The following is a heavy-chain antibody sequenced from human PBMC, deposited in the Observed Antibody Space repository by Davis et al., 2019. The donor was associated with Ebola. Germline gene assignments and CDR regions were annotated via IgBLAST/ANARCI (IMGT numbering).Heavy chain of an antibody. Sequence: GESLKISCATSGFTFSDYYMDWIRQAPGKGLEWISYISSSSSYTNYADSVKGRFTISRDNAKNSLYLQMNSLRVEDTAVYNCASGLYGDYSDGYWGQGTLVTVSS. CDR2: ISSSSSYT. CDR1: GFTFSDYY. J-gene: IGHJ4*02. D-gene: IGHD4-17*01. CDR3: ASGLYGDYSDGY. V-gene: IGHV3-11*06.